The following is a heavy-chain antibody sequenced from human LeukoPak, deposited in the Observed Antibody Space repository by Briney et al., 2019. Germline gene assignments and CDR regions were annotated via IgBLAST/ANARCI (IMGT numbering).Heavy chain of an antibody. D-gene: IGHD2-2*01. CDR2: ISSSSSYI. J-gene: IGHJ4*02. Sequence: PGGSLRLSCAASGFTFSSYSMNWVHQAPGKGLEWVSSISSSSSYIYYADSVKGRFTISRDNAKNSLYLQMNSLRAEDTAVYYCAKLRPLGYCSSTSCYRYFDYWGQGTLVTVSS. V-gene: IGHV3-21*04. CDR1: GFTFSSYS. CDR3: AKLRPLGYCSSTSCYRYFDY.